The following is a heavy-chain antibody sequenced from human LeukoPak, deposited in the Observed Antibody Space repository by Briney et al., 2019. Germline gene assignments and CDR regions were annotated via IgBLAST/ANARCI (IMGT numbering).Heavy chain of an antibody. V-gene: IGHV5-51*01. J-gene: IGHJ4*02. CDR1: GYSFTNYW. Sequence: GESLKISCEGSGYSFTNYWIGWVRQMPGKGLEWMGIIYPGDSDTRYSPSFQGQVTISADKSISTAYLQWSSLKASDTAMYYCARRSTYGDYYFDYWGQGALVTVSS. CDR3: ARRSTYGDYYFDY. D-gene: IGHD4-17*01. CDR2: IYPGDSDT.